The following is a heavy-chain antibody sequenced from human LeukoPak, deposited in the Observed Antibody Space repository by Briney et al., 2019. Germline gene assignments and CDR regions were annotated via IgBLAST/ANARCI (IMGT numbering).Heavy chain of an antibody. D-gene: IGHD3-16*01. CDR1: GFTVSTNY. V-gene: IGHV3-53*01. CDR3: ARDHYDYVWGSLSPIDY. J-gene: IGHJ4*02. CDR2: IYSGGGT. Sequence: GGSLRLSCAASGFTVSTNYMSWVRQAPGKGLEWVSIIYSGGGTYYAGSVEGRFTISRDSSKNTLYLQMNSLRAEDTAVYYCARDHYDYVWGSLSPIDYWGQGTLVTVSS.